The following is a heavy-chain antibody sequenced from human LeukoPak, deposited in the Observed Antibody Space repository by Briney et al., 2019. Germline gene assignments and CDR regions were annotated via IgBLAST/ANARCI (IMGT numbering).Heavy chain of an antibody. CDR3: ARGMGGYGGYDY. CDR1: GFTFSSYG. Sequence: GGSLRLSCAASGFTFSSYGMHWVRQAPGKGLEWVAFIRYDGSNKYYADSVKGRFTISRDNSRNTVYLQMNSLRVEDTAVYYCARGMGGYGGYDYWGQGTLVTVSS. V-gene: IGHV3-30*02. J-gene: IGHJ4*02. D-gene: IGHD5-12*01. CDR2: IRYDGSNK.